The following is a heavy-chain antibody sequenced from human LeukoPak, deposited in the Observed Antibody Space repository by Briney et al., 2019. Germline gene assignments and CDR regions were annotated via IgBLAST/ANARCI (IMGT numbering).Heavy chain of an antibody. CDR1: GYTFTSYG. CDR2: ISAYNGNT. D-gene: IGHD3-22*01. J-gene: IGHJ5*02. V-gene: IGHV1-18*01. CDR3: ARSGGYYDSSGYYRFDP. Sequence: ASVKVSCKASGYTFTSYGISWVRQAPGQGREWMGWISAYNGNTNYAQKLQGRVTMTTDTSTSTAYMELRSLRSDDTAVYYCARSGGYYDSSGYYRFDPWGQGTLVTVSS.